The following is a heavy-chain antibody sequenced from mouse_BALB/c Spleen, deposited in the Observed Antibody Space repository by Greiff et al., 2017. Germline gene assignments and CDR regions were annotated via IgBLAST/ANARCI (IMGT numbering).Heavy chain of an antibody. J-gene: IGHJ3*01. Sequence: EVKLQESGPSLVKPSQTLSLTCSVTGDSITSGYWNWIRKFPGNKLEYMGYISYSGSTYYNPSLKSRISITRDTSKNQYYLQLNSVTTEDTATYYCARCDGYYDAWFAYWGQGTLVTVSA. CDR2: ISYSGST. D-gene: IGHD2-3*01. CDR1: GDSITSGY. V-gene: IGHV3-8*02. CDR3: ARCDGYYDAWFAY.